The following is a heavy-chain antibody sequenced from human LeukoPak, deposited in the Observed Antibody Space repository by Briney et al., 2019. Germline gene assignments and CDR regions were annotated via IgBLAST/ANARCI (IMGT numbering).Heavy chain of an antibody. Sequence: SETLSLTCTVSGGSISSHYWSWIRQPPGKGLEWIGYIYNSGSTNYNPSLKSRVTISVDTSKNQFSLKLSSVTAADTAVYYCVRQEDCGGDCHPDYWGQGTLVTVSS. V-gene: IGHV4-59*11. J-gene: IGHJ4*02. D-gene: IGHD2-21*02. CDR1: GGSISSHY. CDR3: VRQEDCGGDCHPDY. CDR2: IYNSGST.